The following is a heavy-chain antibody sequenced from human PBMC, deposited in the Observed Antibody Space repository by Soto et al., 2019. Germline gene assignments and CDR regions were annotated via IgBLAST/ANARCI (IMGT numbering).Heavy chain of an antibody. D-gene: IGHD3-10*01. Sequence: GGSLRLSCAASGFTFSSYGMHWVRQAPGKGLEWVAVIWYDGSNKYYADSVKGRFTISRDNSKNTLYLQMNSLRAEDTAVYYCARYSITMVRDLSYSYGMDVWGQGTTVTVSS. V-gene: IGHV3-33*01. CDR2: IWYDGSNK. J-gene: IGHJ6*02. CDR3: ARYSITMVRDLSYSYGMDV. CDR1: GFTFSSYG.